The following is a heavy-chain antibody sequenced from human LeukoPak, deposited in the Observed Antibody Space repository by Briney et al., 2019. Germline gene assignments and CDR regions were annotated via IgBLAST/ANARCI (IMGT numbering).Heavy chain of an antibody. V-gene: IGHV1-18*01. D-gene: IGHD6-13*01. CDR1: VYTFTSYG. Sequence: ASVTVSCTDAVYTFTSYGISWVRQAPGQGREWRGWISAYNGNTNYAQKLQGRVTMTTDTSTSTAYMELRSLRSDDTAVYYCARWDSSSWYPYFDYWCQGTLVTASS. CDR2: ISAYNGNT. CDR3: ARWDSSSWYPYFDY. J-gene: IGHJ4*02.